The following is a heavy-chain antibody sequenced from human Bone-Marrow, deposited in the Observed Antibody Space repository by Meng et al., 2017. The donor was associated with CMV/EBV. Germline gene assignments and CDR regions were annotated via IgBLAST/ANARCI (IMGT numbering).Heavy chain of an antibody. CDR2: IYSGGNT. CDR1: GFTVSSNN. J-gene: IGHJ6*02. D-gene: IGHD2-2*02. Sequence: GESLKISCAASGFTVSSNNMSWVRQAPGKGLEWVSVIYSGGNTYYADYVRGRFTISRDNSKNTVYLQMNSLRAEDTAVYYCARGGYSRYCSSTSCYNDYYYFGMNVWGQGTMVTVSS. V-gene: IGHV3-53*01. CDR3: ARGGYSRYCSSTSCYNDYYYFGMNV.